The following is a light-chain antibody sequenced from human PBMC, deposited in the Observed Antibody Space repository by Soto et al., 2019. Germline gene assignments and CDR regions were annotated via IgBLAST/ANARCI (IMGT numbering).Light chain of an antibody. CDR3: QQYDNWPPAT. CDR1: QSVGSN. Sequence: EIVMTQSPASLSLSPGERATLSCRASQSVGSNLAWYQQKNGHAPSLLIYGASTRATGLPARFSGSGSGTAFTLTISSLQSEDFAVYYCQQYDNWPPATFGQGTKVEIK. CDR2: GAS. J-gene: IGKJ1*01. V-gene: IGKV3-15*01.